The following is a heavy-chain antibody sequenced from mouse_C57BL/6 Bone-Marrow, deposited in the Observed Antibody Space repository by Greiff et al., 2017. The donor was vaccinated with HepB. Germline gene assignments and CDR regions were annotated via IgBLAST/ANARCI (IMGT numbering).Heavy chain of an antibody. CDR1: GYTFTDYE. D-gene: IGHD1-1*01. V-gene: IGHV1-15*01. CDR2: IDPETGGT. Sequence: QVQLKQSGAELVRPGASVTLSCKASGYTFTDYEMHWVKQTPVHGLEWIGAIDPETGGTAYNQKFKGKAILTADKSSSTAYMELRSLTSEDSAVYYCTRMGYYGSSYDYWGQGTLVTVSA. J-gene: IGHJ3*01. CDR3: TRMGYYGSSYDY.